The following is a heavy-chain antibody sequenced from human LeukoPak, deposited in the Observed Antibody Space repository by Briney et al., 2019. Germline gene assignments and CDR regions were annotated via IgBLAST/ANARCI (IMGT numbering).Heavy chain of an antibody. Sequence: GGSLRLSCAASGFTFSSYAMSWVRQAPGKGLEWVSAISGSCGSTYYADSVKGRFTISRDNSKNTLYLQMNSLRAEDTAVYYCAKAVEYDFWSGYSYWGQGTLVTVSS. CDR3: AKAVEYDFWSGYSY. D-gene: IGHD3-3*01. V-gene: IGHV3-23*01. J-gene: IGHJ4*02. CDR2: ISGSCGST. CDR1: GFTFSSYA.